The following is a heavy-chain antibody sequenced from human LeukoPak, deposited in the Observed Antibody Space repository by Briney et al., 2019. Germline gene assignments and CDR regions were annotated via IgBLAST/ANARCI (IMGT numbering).Heavy chain of an antibody. J-gene: IGHJ4*02. CDR3: ARLAPRMRGYYFDC. CDR1: GGSISSYY. D-gene: IGHD2-15*01. Sequence: PSETLSLTCTVSGGSISSYYWSWIRQPPGKGLEWIGYIYYSGSTNYNPSLKSRVTISVDTSKNQFSLKLSSVTAADTAVYYCARLAPRMRGYYFDCWGQGTLVTVSS. CDR2: IYYSGST. V-gene: IGHV4-59*01.